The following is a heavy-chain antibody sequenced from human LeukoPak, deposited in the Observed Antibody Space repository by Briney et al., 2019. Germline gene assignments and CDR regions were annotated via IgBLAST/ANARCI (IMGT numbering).Heavy chain of an antibody. CDR3: VRDRASHFDY. Sequence: GGSLRLSCAASGFSFSRYWMHWVRQAPGKGLVWVSRIDSDGTSTGYADSVKGRFTIPRDNARNTLSLQMNSLGAEDTAVYYCVRDRASHFDYWGQGALVSVSS. D-gene: IGHD3-10*01. CDR2: IDSDGTST. CDR1: GFSFSRYW. J-gene: IGHJ4*02. V-gene: IGHV3-74*01.